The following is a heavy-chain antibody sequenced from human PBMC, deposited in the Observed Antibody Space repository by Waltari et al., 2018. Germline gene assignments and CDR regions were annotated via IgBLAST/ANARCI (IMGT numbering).Heavy chain of an antibody. CDR1: GGSINSHD. D-gene: IGHD4-4*01. Sequence: QVQLQESGPGLVKPSDTLSLTCTVSGGSINSHDWSWIRQPAGKGLEWIGRVSTSGNTYYNPSIKSRVTMSVDTSKNQFSLKLSSVTAADTAVYYCAREGDYSNYRGWLDPWGQGTLVTVSS. CDR2: VSTSGNT. CDR3: AREGDYSNYRGWLDP. V-gene: IGHV4-4*07. J-gene: IGHJ5*02.